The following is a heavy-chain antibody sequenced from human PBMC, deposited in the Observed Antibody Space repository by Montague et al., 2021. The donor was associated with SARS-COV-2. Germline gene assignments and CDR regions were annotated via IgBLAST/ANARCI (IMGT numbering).Heavy chain of an antibody. CDR1: GDSITNTRYF. Sequence: SETLSLTCNVSGDSITNTRYFWGWTCQPPGKALEWIGSIYHNGKTYYNPSLERRALLSIDTSKNQFSLRLSSVIASDTAVYYCAVELNYFFDYWGQGFLVSVSS. J-gene: IGHJ4*02. CDR3: AVELNYFFDY. CDR2: IYHNGKT. D-gene: IGHD1-7*01. V-gene: IGHV4-39*01.